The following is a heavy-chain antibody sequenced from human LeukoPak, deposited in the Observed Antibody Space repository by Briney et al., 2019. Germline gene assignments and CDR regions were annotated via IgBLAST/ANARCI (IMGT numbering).Heavy chain of an antibody. J-gene: IGHJ5*02. CDR1: GGSFSGYY. CDR3: ARGERFDP. CDR2: INHSGST. Sequence: SETLSLTCAVYGGSFSGYYWSWIRQPPGKGLEWIGEINHSGSTNYNPSLKSRVTISVDTSKNQFSLKLSSVTAADTAVYYCARGERFDPWGQGTLVTVSS. V-gene: IGHV4-34*01. D-gene: IGHD1-1*01.